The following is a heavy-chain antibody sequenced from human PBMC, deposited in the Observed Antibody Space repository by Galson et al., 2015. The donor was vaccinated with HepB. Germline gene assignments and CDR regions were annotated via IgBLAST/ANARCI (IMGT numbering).Heavy chain of an antibody. CDR2: ISSSSSTI. D-gene: IGHD3-16*01. Sequence: SLRLSCAASGFTFSSYSMNWVRQAPGKGLEWVSYISSSSSTIYYADSVKGRFTISRDNSKNSLYLQMNSLRAEDTAVYYCARGFGTVDYWGQGTLVTGSS. CDR1: GFTFSSYS. V-gene: IGHV3-48*01. J-gene: IGHJ4*02. CDR3: ARGFGTVDY.